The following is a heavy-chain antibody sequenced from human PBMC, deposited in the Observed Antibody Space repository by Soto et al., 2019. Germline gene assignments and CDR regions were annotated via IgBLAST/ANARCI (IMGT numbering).Heavy chain of an antibody. CDR2: MNPNSGNT. V-gene: IGHV1-8*01. CDR3: ARVRGGQWLVLDAFDI. CDR1: GYTFTSYD. J-gene: IGHJ3*02. D-gene: IGHD6-19*01. Sequence: QVQLVQSGAEVKKPGASVKVSCKASGYTFTSYDINWVRQATGQGLEWMGWMNPNSGNTGYAQKFQGRVTMTRNTYISTAYMELSNLRSEDTAVYYCARVRGGQWLVLDAFDIWGQGTMVTVSS.